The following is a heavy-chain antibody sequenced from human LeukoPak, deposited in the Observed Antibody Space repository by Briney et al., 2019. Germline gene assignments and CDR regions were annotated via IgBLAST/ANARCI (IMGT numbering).Heavy chain of an antibody. CDR2: ISPNTGAT. V-gene: IGHV1-2*02. Sequence: GASVKVSCKPSGYTFTGYYLHWLRQAPGQGLEWLGWISPNTGATISAQRFQGRVTLTRDTSINTAYMELTTLTSDDTAVYYCARDRVGSGWPRPYYFEHCGQGALVTVSS. J-gene: IGHJ4*02. CDR3: ARDRVGSGWPRPYYFEH. CDR1: GYTFTGYY. D-gene: IGHD6-19*01.